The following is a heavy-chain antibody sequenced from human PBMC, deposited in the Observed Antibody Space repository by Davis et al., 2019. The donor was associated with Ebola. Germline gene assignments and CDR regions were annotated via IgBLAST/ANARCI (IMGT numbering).Heavy chain of an antibody. CDR1: GFTFSSYA. D-gene: IGHD3-16*01. V-gene: IGHV3-23*01. CDR2: ISGSGKTT. J-gene: IGHJ5*02. CDR3: AKDKGFWVPPDWFGP. Sequence: GESLKISCAASGFTFSSYAMSWVRQAPGKGLEWVACISGSGKTTYYADFVEGRFNISRDNSKNTLSLQMNNVRGEDTAVYYCAKDKGFWVPPDWFGPWGQGVQVTVSS.